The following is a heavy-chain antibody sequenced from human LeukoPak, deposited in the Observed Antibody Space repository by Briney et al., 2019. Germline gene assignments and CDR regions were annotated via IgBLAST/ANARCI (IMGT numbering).Heavy chain of an antibody. CDR3: ARDSLRSRAFDI. V-gene: IGHV4-59*01. J-gene: IGHJ3*02. CDR2: VYYRGST. D-gene: IGHD2-15*01. Sequence: SETLSLTCTVSGDSITSDYWTWIRQPPGKGLEWIGFVYYRGSTNYNPSLKSRVTISVHTSRTQFSLKLTSVTAADTAVYYCARDSLRSRAFDIWGQGTMVTVSS. CDR1: GDSITSDY.